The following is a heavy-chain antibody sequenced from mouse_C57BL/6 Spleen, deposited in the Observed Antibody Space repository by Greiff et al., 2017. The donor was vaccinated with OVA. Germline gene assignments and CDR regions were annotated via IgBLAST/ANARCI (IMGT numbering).Heavy chain of an antibody. CDR1: GYTFTSYW. CDR2: IDPNSGGT. J-gene: IGHJ1*03. CDR3: ARSITTVGGYFDV. Sequence: QVHVKQPGAELVKPGASVKLSCKASGYTFTSYWMHWVKQRPGRGLEWIGRIDPNSGGTKYNEKFKSKATLTVDKPSSTAYMQLSSLTSEDSAVYYCARSITTVGGYFDVWDTGTTVTVSS. V-gene: IGHV1-72*01. D-gene: IGHD1-1*01.